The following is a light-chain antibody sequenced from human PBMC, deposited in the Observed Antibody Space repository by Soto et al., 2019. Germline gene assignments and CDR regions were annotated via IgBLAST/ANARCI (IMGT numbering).Light chain of an antibody. CDR3: CSYAGSYIFVV. CDR1: SSDVGSYNF. Sequence: QSALTQPASVSGSPGQSITISCTGTSSDVGSYNFVSWYQQHPGKAPKLMIYDVNKRPSGVSNRVSGSKSGNTASLTISGLQAEDEADYYCCSYAGSYIFVVFGGGTKLTVL. V-gene: IGLV2-23*02. J-gene: IGLJ2*01. CDR2: DVN.